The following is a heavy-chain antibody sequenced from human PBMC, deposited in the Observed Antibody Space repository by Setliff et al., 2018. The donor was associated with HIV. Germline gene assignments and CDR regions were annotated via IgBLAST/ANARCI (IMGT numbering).Heavy chain of an antibody. CDR2: IIPISGTV. CDR3: ARDHCSSSGCYEYSYYMDV. D-gene: IGHD2-2*01. V-gene: IGHV1-69*05. CDR1: GGTFSSYA. J-gene: IGHJ6*03. Sequence: SVKVSCKASGGTFSSYAISWVRQAPGQGLEWMGGIIPISGTVNYAQKFQGRVTMTRDTSISTAYMEVSRLRSDDTAVYYCARDHCSSSGCYEYSYYMDVWGKGTTVTVSS.